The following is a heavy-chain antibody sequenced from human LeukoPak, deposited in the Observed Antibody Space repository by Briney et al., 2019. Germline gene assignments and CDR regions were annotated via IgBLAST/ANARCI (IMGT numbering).Heavy chain of an antibody. D-gene: IGHD4-23*01. CDR3: VKFVFGYGGAPDF. CDR2: MGGGGGDI. Sequence: GGSLRLSCAASGFTFSSYWMHWVRQAPGKGLVWVSTMGGGGGDIGYADSVKGRFTISRDDSKTTMYLQMNSLRVDDTAIYYCVKFVFGYGGAPDFWGQGTLVTVSS. CDR1: GFTFSSYW. V-gene: IGHV3-74*01. J-gene: IGHJ4*02.